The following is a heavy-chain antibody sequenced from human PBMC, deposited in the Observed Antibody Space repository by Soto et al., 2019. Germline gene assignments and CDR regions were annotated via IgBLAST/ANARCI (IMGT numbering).Heavy chain of an antibody. CDR1: GGSISSYY. D-gene: IGHD4-17*01. Sequence: SETLSLTCTVSGGSISSYYWNWIRQPPGTGLEWIGYIYYSGSTNYNPSLKSRVTISVDTSKNQFSLKLSSVTAADTAVYYCARRYGASFDYWGQGTLVTVSS. V-gene: IGHV4-59*01. CDR3: ARRYGASFDY. J-gene: IGHJ4*02. CDR2: IYYSGST.